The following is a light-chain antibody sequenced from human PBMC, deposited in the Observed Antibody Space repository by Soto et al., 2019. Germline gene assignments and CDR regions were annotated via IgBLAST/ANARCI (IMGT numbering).Light chain of an antibody. CDR2: GAS. J-gene: IGKJ3*01. Sequence: ETVLRQSPATFSVSPGKRATLSCRASQGIGSNLAWYQQRPGQPPRLLIFGASTRATGVPARFSGSGSGTECTLTINSLQSEDFALYYCQQYNKLPLFTFGPGTKVDIK. CDR3: QQYNKLPLFT. CDR1: QGIGSN. V-gene: IGKV3-15*01.